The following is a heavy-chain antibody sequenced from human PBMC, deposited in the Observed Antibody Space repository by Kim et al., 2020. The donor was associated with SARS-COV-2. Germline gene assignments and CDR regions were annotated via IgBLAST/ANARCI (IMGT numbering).Heavy chain of an antibody. V-gene: IGHV3-66*01. CDR1: GFTVSSNY. D-gene: IGHD7-27*01. CDR2: IYSGGST. J-gene: IGHJ2*01. CDR3: ARVAPTNWEAFYWYFDL. Sequence: GGSLRLSCAASGFTVSSNYMSWVRQAPGKGLEWVSVIYSGGSTYYADSVKGRFTISRDNSKNTLYLQMNSLRAEDTAVYYCARVAPTNWEAFYWYFDLWGRGTLVTVSS.